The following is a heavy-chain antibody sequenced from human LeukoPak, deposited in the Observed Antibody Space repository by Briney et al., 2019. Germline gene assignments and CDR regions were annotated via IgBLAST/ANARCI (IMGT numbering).Heavy chain of an antibody. Sequence: ASVKVSCKASGYTFTSYDINWVRQATGQGLERMGWMNPNGGNTGYAQKFQGRVTMTRNTSISTAYMELSSLRSEDTAVYYCARGHEETTVTTISEMYFQHWGQGTLVTVSS. CDR1: GYTFTSYD. D-gene: IGHD4-17*01. V-gene: IGHV1-8*01. CDR2: MNPNGGNT. J-gene: IGHJ1*01. CDR3: ARGHEETTVTTISEMYFQH.